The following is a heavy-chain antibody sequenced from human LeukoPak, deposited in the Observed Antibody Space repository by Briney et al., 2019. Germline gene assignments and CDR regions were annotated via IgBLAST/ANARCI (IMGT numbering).Heavy chain of an antibody. J-gene: IGHJ4*02. CDR1: GFTFSSYA. CDR2: ISYDGSNK. D-gene: IGHD2-2*01. V-gene: IGHV3-30-3*01. CDR3: ARVAVPAAVGWYFDY. Sequence: GRSLRLSCAASGFTFSSYAMHWVRQAPGKGLEWVAVISYDGSNKYYADSVKGRFTISRDNSKNTLYLQMNSLRAEDTAVYYCARVAVPAAVGWYFDYWGQGTLVTVSS.